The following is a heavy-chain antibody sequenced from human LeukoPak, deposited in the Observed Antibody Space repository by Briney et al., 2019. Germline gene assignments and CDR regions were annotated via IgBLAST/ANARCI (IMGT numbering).Heavy chain of an antibody. Sequence: PGGSLRLSCAASGFTFDDYGMSWVRQAPGKGLEWVSGINWNGGSTGYADSVKGRFTISRDNAKNTLYLQMNSLRAEDTALYYCANLGYCSGGSCYSGPAFDIWGQGTMVTVSS. CDR1: GFTFDDYG. V-gene: IGHV3-20*04. J-gene: IGHJ3*02. CDR2: INWNGGST. D-gene: IGHD2-15*01. CDR3: ANLGYCSGGSCYSGPAFDI.